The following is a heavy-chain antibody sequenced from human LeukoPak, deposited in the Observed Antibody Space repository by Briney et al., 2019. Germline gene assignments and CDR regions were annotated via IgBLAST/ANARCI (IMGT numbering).Heavy chain of an antibody. Sequence: PGGSLRLSSAASGFTFSSYGMHWVRQAPGKGLEWVAFIHYDGTNEYYADSVKGRFTISRDNFKNTLSLQMNGLRVEDTALYYCVNSGFDPWGQGTLVTVSS. V-gene: IGHV3-30*02. D-gene: IGHD3-10*01. CDR3: VNSGFDP. J-gene: IGHJ5*02. CDR1: GFTFSSYG. CDR2: IHYDGTNE.